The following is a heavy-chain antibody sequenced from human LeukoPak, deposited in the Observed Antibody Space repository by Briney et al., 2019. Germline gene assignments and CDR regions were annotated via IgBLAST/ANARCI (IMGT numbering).Heavy chain of an antibody. CDR1: GGTFSSYA. CDR3: ARAGPEWHLDY. J-gene: IGHJ4*02. CDR2: IIPIFGTA. D-gene: IGHD3-3*01. Sequence: SVKVSCKASGGTFSSYAISWVRQAPGQGLEWMGGIIPIFGTANYAQKFQGRVTMTTDTSTSTAYMELRSLRSDDTAVYYCARAGPEWHLDYWGQGTLVTVSS. V-gene: IGHV1-69*05.